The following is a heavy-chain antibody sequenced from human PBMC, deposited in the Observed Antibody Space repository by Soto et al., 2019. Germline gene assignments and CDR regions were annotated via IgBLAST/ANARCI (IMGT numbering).Heavy chain of an antibody. CDR3: ARESYNESNVGYIDL. CDR1: RGSISSSNW. J-gene: IGHJ2*01. Sequence: QVQLQETGPGLVKPSGTLSLTCAVSRGSISSSNWWSWVRQSPGKGLEWIGAMYHTGITNYSPSLKSRVTMSVDKSKNQSSLKLCSVTAADTAVYYCARESYNESNVGYIDLWGRGTLVSVSS. D-gene: IGHD1-1*01. CDR2: MYHTGIT. V-gene: IGHV4-4*02.